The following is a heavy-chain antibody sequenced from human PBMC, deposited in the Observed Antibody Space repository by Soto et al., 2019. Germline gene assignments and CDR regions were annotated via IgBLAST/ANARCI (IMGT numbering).Heavy chain of an antibody. J-gene: IGHJ5*02. Sequence: QVQLVQSGAEVKKPGASVKVSCKASGYTFTSYDINWVRQATGQGLEWMGWMNTKRGNTGYAQKFQGRVTMTRNTSISTAYMELSSLSSEDTAVYYCARGRGPYGSGSYGPWGQGTLVTVSS. CDR3: ARGRGPYGSGSYGP. CDR2: MNTKRGNT. D-gene: IGHD3-10*01. V-gene: IGHV1-8*01. CDR1: GYTFTSYD.